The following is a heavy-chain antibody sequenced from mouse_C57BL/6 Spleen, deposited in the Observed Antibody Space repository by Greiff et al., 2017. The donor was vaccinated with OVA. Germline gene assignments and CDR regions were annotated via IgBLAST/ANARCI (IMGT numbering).Heavy chain of an antibody. CDR3: ARTYLYYFDY. D-gene: IGHD5-1*01. J-gene: IGHJ2*01. V-gene: IGHV1-82*01. Sequence: VQLQQSGPELVKPGASVKISCKASGYAFSSSWMNWVKQRPGKGLEWIGRIYPGDGDTNSNGKFKGKATLTADKSSSTAYMQLSSLTSEDSAVYFCARTYLYYFDYWGQGTTLTVSS. CDR2: IYPGDGDT. CDR1: GYAFSSSW.